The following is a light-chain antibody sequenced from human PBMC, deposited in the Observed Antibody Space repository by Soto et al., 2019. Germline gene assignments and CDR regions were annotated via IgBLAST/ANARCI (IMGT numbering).Light chain of an antibody. CDR1: QNIRGR. V-gene: IGKV1-5*01. CDR3: QQYHSYWT. Sequence: DCQLTQSPSSLSASVGERVTISCRASQNIRGRLAWFQQKPGKAPTLLIYDASNLETGVPQRFSGSGSGTEFTLTISSLQTDDFSTYYCQQYHSYWTFGQGTKVDIK. J-gene: IGKJ1*01. CDR2: DAS.